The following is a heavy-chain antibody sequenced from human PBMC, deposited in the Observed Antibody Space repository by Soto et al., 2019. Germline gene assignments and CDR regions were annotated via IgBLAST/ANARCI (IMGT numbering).Heavy chain of an antibody. CDR1: GGSISSGGYS. Sequence: QLQLQESGSGLVKPSQTLSLTCAVSGGSISSGGYSWNWIRQLPGKGLEWIGYIYHSGGTLYNPSLKSRVTISVDKSRNQFSLTLTSVTAADTAEYYCARDSLTGNWFDPWGQGTLVTVSS. J-gene: IGHJ5*02. D-gene: IGHD2-8*02. CDR3: ARDSLTGNWFDP. V-gene: IGHV4-30-2*06. CDR2: IYHSGGT.